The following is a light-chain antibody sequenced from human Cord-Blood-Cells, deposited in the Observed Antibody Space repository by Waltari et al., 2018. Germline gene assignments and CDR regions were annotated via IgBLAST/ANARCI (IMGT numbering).Light chain of an antibody. Sequence: EIVMPQSPSTLSVSPGDRATLSCRASQSVSSNLAWYQQKPGQAPGLLIYGASTRATGIPARVSGSGSGTEFTLTISSLQSEDFAVYYCQQYKNWWTCGQGTKVEIK. CDR3: QQYKNWWT. J-gene: IGKJ1*01. CDR2: GAS. CDR1: QSVSSN. V-gene: IGKV3-15*01.